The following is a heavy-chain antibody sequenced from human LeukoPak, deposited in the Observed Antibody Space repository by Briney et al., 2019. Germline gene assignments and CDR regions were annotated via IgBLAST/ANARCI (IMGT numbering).Heavy chain of an antibody. J-gene: IGHJ5*01. CDR3: AVTSYGSGSYVDS. D-gene: IGHD3-10*01. Sequence: GGSLRLSCAASGFTFSTYWMHWVRQAPGKGLVWVSRINSDGSSTSYADSVKGRFTISRDNAKNTLYLQMNSLRAEDTAVYYCAVTSYGSGSYVDSWGQGILVTVSS. CDR1: GFTFSTYW. CDR2: INSDGSST. V-gene: IGHV3-74*01.